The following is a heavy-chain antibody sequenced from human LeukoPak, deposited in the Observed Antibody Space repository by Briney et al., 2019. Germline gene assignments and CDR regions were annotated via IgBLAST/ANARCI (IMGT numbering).Heavy chain of an antibody. CDR2: ISSSGSTI. D-gene: IGHD6-13*01. CDR1: GFTFSSYE. Sequence: GGSLRVSCAASGFTFSSYEMNWVRQAPGKGLEWVSHISSSGSTIYYADSVKGRFTISRDNAKNSLYLQMNSLRAEDTAVYYCARVDYSSSWFDYWGQGTLVTVSS. J-gene: IGHJ4*02. CDR3: ARVDYSSSWFDY. V-gene: IGHV3-48*03.